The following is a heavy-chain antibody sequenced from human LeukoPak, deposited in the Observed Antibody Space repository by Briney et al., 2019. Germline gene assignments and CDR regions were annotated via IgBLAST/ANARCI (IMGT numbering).Heavy chain of an antibody. J-gene: IGHJ4*02. Sequence: GGSLRLSCAASGFTFSSYGMHWVRQAPGKGLEWVAVIWYDGSNKYYADSVKGRFTISRDNSKNTLYLQMNSLRAEDTAVYYCAKDHDPYYYDSSSYPLDYWGQGTLVTVSS. CDR3: AKDHDPYYYDSSSYPLDY. D-gene: IGHD3-22*01. CDR1: GFTFSSYG. CDR2: IWYDGSNK. V-gene: IGHV3-33*06.